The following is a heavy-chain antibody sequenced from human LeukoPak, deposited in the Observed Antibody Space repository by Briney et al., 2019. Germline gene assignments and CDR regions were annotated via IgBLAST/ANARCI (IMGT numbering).Heavy chain of an antibody. CDR3: ARGGITIFGVVVSYYFDY. Sequence: ASVKVSCKASGYTFTSYGISWVRQAPGQGLEWMGWINPNSGGTNYAQKFQGRVTMTRDTSISTAYMELSRLRSDDTAVYYCARGGITIFGVVVSYYFDYWGQGTLVTVSS. CDR1: GYTFTSYG. CDR2: INPNSGGT. V-gene: IGHV1-2*02. D-gene: IGHD3-3*01. J-gene: IGHJ4*02.